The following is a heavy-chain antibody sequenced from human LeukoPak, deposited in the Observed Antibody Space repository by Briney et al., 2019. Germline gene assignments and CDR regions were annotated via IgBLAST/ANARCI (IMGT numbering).Heavy chain of an antibody. Sequence: GGSLRLSCAASGFTFSSYWMSWVRHAPGKGLEWVVNIMQDGSEKYYVDSVKGRFTISRNNAKNSLYLQMNSLRAEDTAVYYCARDSCSTTTCYRYFDYWGQGTLVTVSS. CDR1: GFTFSSYW. J-gene: IGHJ4*02. V-gene: IGHV3-7*05. CDR3: ARDSCSTTTCYRYFDY. D-gene: IGHD2-2*02. CDR2: IMQDGSEK.